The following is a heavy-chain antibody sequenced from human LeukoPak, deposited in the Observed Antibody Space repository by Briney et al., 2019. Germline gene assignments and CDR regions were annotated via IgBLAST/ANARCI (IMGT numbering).Heavy chain of an antibody. CDR1: GGSISSYY. V-gene: IGHV4-59*01. CDR3: ARDRSYYAY. CDR2: NYYSGST. Sequence: SETPSLTCTVSGGSISSYYWSWIRQPPGKGLEWIGYNYYSGSTNYNPSLKSRVTISVDTSKNQFSLKLSSVTAAGTAVYYCARDRSYYAYWGQGTLVTVSS. J-gene: IGHJ4*02.